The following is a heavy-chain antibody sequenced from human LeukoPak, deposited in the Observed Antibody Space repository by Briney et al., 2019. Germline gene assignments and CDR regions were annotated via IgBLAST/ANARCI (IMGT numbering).Heavy chain of an antibody. Sequence: GGSLRLSCAASGFTFSTYSMNWVRQAPGKGLEWVASISGSSSYIYYADSVKGRLTISRDNAKNSLYLQMNSLRAEDTAVYYCASGPPIDYWGQGALVTVSS. CDR2: ISGSSSYI. CDR1: GFTFSTYS. V-gene: IGHV3-21*01. CDR3: ASGPPIDY. J-gene: IGHJ4*02.